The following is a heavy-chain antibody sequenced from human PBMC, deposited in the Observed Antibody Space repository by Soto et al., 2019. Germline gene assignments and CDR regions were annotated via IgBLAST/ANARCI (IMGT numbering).Heavy chain of an antibody. CDR2: IYPGDSDA. CDR3: ARRADYNILTGYFYYFDY. J-gene: IGHJ4*02. D-gene: IGHD3-9*01. Sequence: GESLKISCKSSGYSFTDYWIGWVRQTPGKGLEWMGIIYPGDSDARYSPSFQGQVTTSVDTSINTAFLRWNSLTASDTAMYYCARRADYNILTGYFYYFDYWGQGSLVTVSS. CDR1: GYSFTDYW. V-gene: IGHV5-51*01.